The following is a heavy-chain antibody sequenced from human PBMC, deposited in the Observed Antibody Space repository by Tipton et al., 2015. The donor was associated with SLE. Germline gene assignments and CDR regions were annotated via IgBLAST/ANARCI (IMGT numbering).Heavy chain of an antibody. CDR1: GGSISSSNYY. D-gene: IGHD3-16*02. V-gene: IGHV4-39*07. CDR2: IYYSGST. CDR3: ARRPSYDYIWGTYPLDY. J-gene: IGHJ4*02. Sequence: TLSLTCTVSGGSISSSNYYWGWIRQPPGKGLEWIGTIYYSGSTYYNPSLKSRVTISVDTSKNQFSLKLSSVTAADTAVYYCARRPSYDYIWGTYPLDYWGQGTLVTVSS.